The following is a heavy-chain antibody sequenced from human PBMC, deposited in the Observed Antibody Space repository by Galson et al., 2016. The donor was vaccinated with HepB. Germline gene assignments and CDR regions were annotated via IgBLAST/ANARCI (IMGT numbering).Heavy chain of an antibody. V-gene: IGHV4-61*01. D-gene: IGHD5-12*01. CDR1: GGFVSSGSSY. CDR2: IYYSGSN. CDR3: ARDLGYSGYEPYHAAFDI. Sequence: SETLSLTCTVSGGFVSSGSSYWSWLRQPPGKGLEWIGYIYYSGSNNHNPSLKSRVTISVDTSQNQVSLKLSSVTAADTAVYYCARDLGYSGYEPYHAAFDIWGQGTMVTVSS. J-gene: IGHJ3*02.